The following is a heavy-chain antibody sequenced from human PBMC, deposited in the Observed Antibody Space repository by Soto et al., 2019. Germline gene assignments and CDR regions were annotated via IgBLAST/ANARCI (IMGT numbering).Heavy chain of an antibody. V-gene: IGHV3-72*01. CDR1: GFTFTDHY. J-gene: IGHJ4*02. CDR2: ARNKVNGYII. CDR3: ARLMGTSFDL. D-gene: IGHD2-8*01. Sequence: VGSLRLSCAASGFTFTDHYMDWVRQAPGEGLEWVGRARNKVNGYIIAYAASVKGRFIISRDDSKNSLYLQMNSLKTEDTAVYFCARLMGTSFDLWGQGTLVTVSS.